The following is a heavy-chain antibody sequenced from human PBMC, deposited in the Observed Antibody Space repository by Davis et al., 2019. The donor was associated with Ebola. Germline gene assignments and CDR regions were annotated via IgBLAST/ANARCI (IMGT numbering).Heavy chain of an antibody. CDR2: ISSSSFTI. D-gene: IGHD1-26*01. CDR1: GFTFSAYN. Sequence: GGSLRLSCAASGFTFSAYNMNWVCQAPGKGLEWVSYISSSSFTIYYVDSVKGRFTISRDNAKNSLYLQLNNLRDEDTAVYYCVSGSFDSWGQGTLVSVSS. J-gene: IGHJ4*02. V-gene: IGHV3-48*02. CDR3: VSGSFDS.